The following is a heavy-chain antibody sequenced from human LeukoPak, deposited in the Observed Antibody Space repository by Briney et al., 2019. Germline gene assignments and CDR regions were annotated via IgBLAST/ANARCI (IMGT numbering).Heavy chain of an antibody. V-gene: IGHV4-34*01. CDR3: ARQRPAAPYYFDY. CDR2: INHSGST. Sequence: SETLSLTCAVYGGSFSGFFWSWIRQPPGKGLEWIGEINHSGSTIYNPSLKSRVTISVNTSSDQFSLKLTSVTAADTAVYFCARQRPAAPYYFDYWGQGTPVTVSS. J-gene: IGHJ4*02. CDR1: GGSFSGFF. D-gene: IGHD2-2*01.